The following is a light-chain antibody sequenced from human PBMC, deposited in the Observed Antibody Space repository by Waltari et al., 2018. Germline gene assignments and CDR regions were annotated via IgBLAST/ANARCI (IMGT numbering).Light chain of an antibody. CDR3: SSYTSTSTLV. J-gene: IGLJ1*01. CDR2: DVS. CDR1: SSDVGGYDY. Sequence: SALTQPACVSGSPGQSITISCTGTSSDVGGYDYVSWYPHHPGQAPQLLIFDVSYRPSGVSTRFSGSKSGNTASLTISGLQAEDEADYSCSSYTSTSTLVFGSGTKVTVL. V-gene: IGLV2-14*03.